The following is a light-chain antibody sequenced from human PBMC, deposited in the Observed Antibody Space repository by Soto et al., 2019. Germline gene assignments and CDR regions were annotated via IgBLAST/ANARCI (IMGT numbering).Light chain of an antibody. CDR2: GAS. Sequence: ERVMTQSPATLCVSPGERATLSGRASQSVSNNLAWYQQKLGQAPRLLIYGASSRATGTPDRFSGSGSGTDFTLTINRLEPEDFALYYCQQYNNWPPTFGPGTTVDIK. CDR1: QSVSNN. J-gene: IGKJ3*01. V-gene: IGKV3D-15*01. CDR3: QQYNNWPPT.